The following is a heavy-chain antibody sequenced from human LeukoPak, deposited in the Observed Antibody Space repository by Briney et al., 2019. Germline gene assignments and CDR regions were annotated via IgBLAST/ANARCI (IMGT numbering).Heavy chain of an antibody. D-gene: IGHD3-16*02. CDR2: INPSGGST. J-gene: IGHJ4*02. CDR3: ARGESRLGELSFPANFDY. CDR1: GYTFTSYY. V-gene: IGHV1-46*01. Sequence: ASVKVSCKASGYTFTSYYMHWVRQAPGQGLEWMGIINPSGGSTSYAQKFQGRVTMTRDTSTSTVYMGLSSLRSEDTAVYYCARGESRLGELSFPANFDYWGQGTLVTVSS.